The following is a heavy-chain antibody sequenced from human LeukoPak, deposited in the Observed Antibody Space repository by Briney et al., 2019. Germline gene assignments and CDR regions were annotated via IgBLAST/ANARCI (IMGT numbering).Heavy chain of an antibody. CDR1: GYTFTSYD. D-gene: IGHD2-2*01. Sequence: ASVNVSCKASGYTFTSYDINWVRQATGQGPEWMGWMSPNSGNTGYAQKFQGRVTMTRSTSMSTAYMGLSSLRSEDTAVYYCARDQAWFDYWGQGTLVTVSS. V-gene: IGHV1-8*01. J-gene: IGHJ4*02. CDR2: MSPNSGNT. CDR3: ARDQAWFDY.